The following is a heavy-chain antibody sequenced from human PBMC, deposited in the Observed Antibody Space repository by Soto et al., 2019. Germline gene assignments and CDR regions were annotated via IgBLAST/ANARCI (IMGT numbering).Heavy chain of an antibody. V-gene: IGHV1-18*01. CDR1: GYTFTSYG. CDR3: ARHKGLYSSSWYYYYYMDV. CDR2: ISAYNGNT. J-gene: IGHJ6*03. D-gene: IGHD6-13*01. Sequence: ASVKVSCKASGYTFTSYGISWVRQAPGQGLEWMGWISAYNGNTNYAQKLQGRVTMTTDTSTSTAYMELRSLRSDDTAVYYCARHKGLYSSSWYYYYYMDVWGKGTTVTVSS.